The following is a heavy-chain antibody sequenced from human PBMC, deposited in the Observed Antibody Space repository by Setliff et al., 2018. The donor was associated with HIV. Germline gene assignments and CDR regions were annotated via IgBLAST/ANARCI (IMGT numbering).Heavy chain of an antibody. J-gene: IGHJ3*01. V-gene: IGHV3-23*01. CDR1: GFTFRSYA. Sequence: GESLKISCEVSGFTFRSYAMSWVRQASGKGLEWVSGMSGSGDTTAYADSVKGRFTVSRDNSKSILFLQMNSLRVEDTAFYYCAKSPWAYGSRQSEYWNDGFDVWGQGTMVTVSS. D-gene: IGHD3-10*01. CDR2: MSGSGDTT. CDR3: AKSPWAYGSRQSEYWNDGFDV.